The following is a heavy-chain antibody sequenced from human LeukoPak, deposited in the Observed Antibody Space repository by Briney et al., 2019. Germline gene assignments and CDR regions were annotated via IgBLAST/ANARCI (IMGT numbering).Heavy chain of an antibody. D-gene: IGHD3-22*01. CDR3: TRDYDSTHFFDY. CDR1: GFSFNDYA. Sequence: PGRSLRLSCAASGFSFNDYAMHWVRRAPGKGLGWVAVISFDGGNQYCADSVKGRFTISRDNSRKTLYLQMNSLRPEDTAVYYCTRDYDSTHFFDYWGQGTLVTVSS. V-gene: IGHV3-30-3*01. J-gene: IGHJ4*02. CDR2: ISFDGGNQ.